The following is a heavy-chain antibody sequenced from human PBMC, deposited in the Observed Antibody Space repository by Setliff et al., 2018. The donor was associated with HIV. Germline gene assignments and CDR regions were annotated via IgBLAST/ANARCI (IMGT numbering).Heavy chain of an antibody. Sequence: SETLSLTCTVTDDSISRSSYYWAWIRQSPGKGLEWIGSIYYSGSTYYNPSLKSRVTISVDMSKNQFSLKLSSVTAADTAVYYCASSMGSHDAFDIWGQGTMVTVSS. CDR3: ASSMGSHDAFDI. CDR2: IYYSGST. V-gene: IGHV4-39*07. D-gene: IGHD2-8*01. CDR1: DDSISRSSYY. J-gene: IGHJ3*02.